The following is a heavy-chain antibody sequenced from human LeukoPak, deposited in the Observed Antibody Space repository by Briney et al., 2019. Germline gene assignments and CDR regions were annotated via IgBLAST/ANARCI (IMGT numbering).Heavy chain of an antibody. D-gene: IGHD3-3*01. V-gene: IGHV4-4*07. Sequence: SETLSLTCTVSGGSITDYYWTWIRQPAGKGLEWIGRIYSDGSTKYNPSLKSRVTMSVDTSKNQFSLKMKSMTAADTAVYYCARVDFGDIYYYLDVWGKGTAVTVS. J-gene: IGHJ6*03. CDR2: IYSDGST. CDR1: GGSITDYY. CDR3: ARVDFGDIYYYLDV.